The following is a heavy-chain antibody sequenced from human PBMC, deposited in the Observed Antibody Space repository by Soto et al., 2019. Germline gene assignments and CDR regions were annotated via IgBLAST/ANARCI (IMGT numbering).Heavy chain of an antibody. CDR3: ARVPTGGYDWV. D-gene: IGHD5-12*01. CDR1: GFTFSTHW. V-gene: IGHV3-74*01. CDR2: INSDGSTT. J-gene: IGHJ4*02. Sequence: PGGSLRLSCAASGFTFSTHWMHWVRQAPGKGLVWVSRINSDGSTTNYVDSVKGRFTISRDNAKNTVYLQMNRLRADDTAVYYCARVPTGGYDWVWGQGTLVTVSS.